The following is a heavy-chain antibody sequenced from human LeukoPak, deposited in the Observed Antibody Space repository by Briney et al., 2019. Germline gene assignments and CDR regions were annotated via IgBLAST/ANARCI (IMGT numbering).Heavy chain of an antibody. CDR2: IIDSGGST. V-gene: IGHV3-23*01. CDR1: GFTFSTYA. D-gene: IGHD2-2*01. CDR3: AKHVGYCVSSTCHFDY. Sequence: GGSLRLSCAASGFTFSTYAMSWVRQGPGRGLEWVSLIIDSGGSTYYADSVKGRFTISRDNSKNTLYLQMNSLSAEDTAVYYCAKHVGYCVSSTCHFDYWGPGTLVTVSS. J-gene: IGHJ4*02.